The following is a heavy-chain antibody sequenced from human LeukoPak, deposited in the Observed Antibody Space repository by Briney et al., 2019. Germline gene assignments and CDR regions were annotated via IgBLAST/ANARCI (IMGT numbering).Heavy chain of an antibody. CDR1: GFTFSNFL. J-gene: IGHJ4*02. Sequence: HPGGSLRLSCAASGFTFSNFLMTWVRQAPGKGLEWVSALYIGGNTYYADSVRGRFTISRDNSKNTLYLQMNSLRAEDTAIYYCMTAAGYNFGQYWGQGTLVTVSS. CDR3: MTAAGYNFGQY. D-gene: IGHD5-18*01. CDR2: LYIGGNT. V-gene: IGHV3-23*05.